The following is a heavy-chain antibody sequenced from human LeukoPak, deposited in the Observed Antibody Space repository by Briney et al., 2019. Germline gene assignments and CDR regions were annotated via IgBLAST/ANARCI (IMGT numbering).Heavy chain of an antibody. D-gene: IGHD6-19*01. J-gene: IGHJ4*02. CDR2: MKSNADGGTR. V-gene: IGHV3-15*07. Sequence: GGSLRLSCAASGLTFSKAWMNWARQAPGKGLEWVGRMKSNADGGTRDYAAPVKGRFTISREDSRNTLYLQMNSLRAEDTAVYYCAKDEGSGWFDYWGQGTLVTVSS. CDR3: AKDEGSGWFDY. CDR1: GLTFSKAW.